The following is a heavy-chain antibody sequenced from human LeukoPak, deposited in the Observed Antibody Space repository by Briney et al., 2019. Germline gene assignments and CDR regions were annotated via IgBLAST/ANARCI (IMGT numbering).Heavy chain of an antibody. V-gene: IGHV3-23*01. J-gene: IGHJ4*02. D-gene: IGHD3/OR15-3a*01. Sequence: GGSLRLSCLGSGFTFRSHAMSWVRQAPEKGLEFVSGIYENGGTTYYADSVKGRFSISRDNSKNTLYLQMDSMRGEDTAVYYCAKDFRTGYSAHFDYWGQGALVTVSS. CDR3: AKDFRTGYSAHFDY. CDR2: IYENGGTT. CDR1: GFTFRSHA.